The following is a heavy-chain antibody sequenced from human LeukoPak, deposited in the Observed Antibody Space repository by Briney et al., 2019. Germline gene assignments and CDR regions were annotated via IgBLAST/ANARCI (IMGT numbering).Heavy chain of an antibody. CDR3: ARDSSSWYYYYMDV. CDR1: GYTFTSYD. D-gene: IGHD6-13*01. Sequence: ASVKVSCKASGYTFTSYDINWVRQATGQGLEWMGWMNPNSGNTGYAQKFQGRVTMTRNTSISTAYMELSRLRYDDTAVYYCARDSSSWYYYYMDVWGKGTTVTVSS. V-gene: IGHV1-8*01. J-gene: IGHJ6*03. CDR2: MNPNSGNT.